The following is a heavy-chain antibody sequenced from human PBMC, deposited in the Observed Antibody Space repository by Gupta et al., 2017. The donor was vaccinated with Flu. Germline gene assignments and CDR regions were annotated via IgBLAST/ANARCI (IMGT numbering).Heavy chain of an antibody. Sequence: VTQAPGKGLKGVGFLRSKTYGGTTEYAASVKGRFTISRDDSKSIAYLQMNSLKTEDTAVYYCTRGTPGVFDYWGQGTLVTVSS. V-gene: IGHV3-49*02. CDR3: TRGTPGVFDY. CDR2: LRSKTYGGTT. D-gene: IGHD2-15*01. J-gene: IGHJ4*02.